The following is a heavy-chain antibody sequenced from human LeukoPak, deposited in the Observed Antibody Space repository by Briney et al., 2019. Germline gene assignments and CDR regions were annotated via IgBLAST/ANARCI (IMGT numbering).Heavy chain of an antibody. J-gene: IGHJ4*02. CDR3: ARVKYYYDSSGYSQLLDFDY. D-gene: IGHD3-22*01. CDR1: GGSISSYY. CDR2: IYYSGST. Sequence: PSETLSLTCTVSGGSISSYYWSWIRQPPGKGLEWIGYIYYSGSTNYNPSLKSRVTISVDTSKNQFSLKLSSVTAADTAVYYCARVKYYYDSSGYSQLLDFDYWGQGTLVTVSS. V-gene: IGHV4-59*12.